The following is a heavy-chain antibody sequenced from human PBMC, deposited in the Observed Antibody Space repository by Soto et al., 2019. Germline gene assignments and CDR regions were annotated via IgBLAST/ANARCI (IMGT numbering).Heavy chain of an antibody. CDR3: ARQHVRAWGRFDP. CDR2: IYYSGIT. D-gene: IGHD7-27*01. CDR1: GGSVSSSTYY. Sequence: SETLSLTCTVSGGSVSSSTYYWGWIRQPPGKGLEWIGTIYYSGITYYNPPLQSRVTISVDTSKNQFSLRLSFVTAADAALYFCARQHVRAWGRFDPWGQGTLVTVSS. V-gene: IGHV4-39*01. J-gene: IGHJ5*02.